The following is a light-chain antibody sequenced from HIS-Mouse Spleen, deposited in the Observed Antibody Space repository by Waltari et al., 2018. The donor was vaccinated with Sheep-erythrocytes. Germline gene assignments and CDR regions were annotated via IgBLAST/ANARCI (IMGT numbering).Light chain of an antibody. J-gene: IGLJ3*02. CDR3: CSYAGSSTPWV. CDR2: EGS. CDR1: SSDVGSYNL. V-gene: IGLV2-23*01. Sequence: QSALTQPASVSGSPGQSITIPCTGTSSDVGSYNLVSWYQQHPGKAPKLMIYEGSKRPSGVSNRFSGSKSDNTASLTISGLQAEDEADYYCCSYAGSSTPWVFGGGTKLTVL.